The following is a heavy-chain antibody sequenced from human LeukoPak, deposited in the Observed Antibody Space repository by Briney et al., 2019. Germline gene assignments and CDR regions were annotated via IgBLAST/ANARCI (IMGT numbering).Heavy chain of an antibody. CDR1: GYSFNGYL. V-gene: IGHV1-2*02. J-gene: IGHJ2*01. D-gene: IGHD4-17*01. CDR3: ARLESTTVTFRYFDL. Sequence: ASVKVSCKASGYSFNGYLIHWVRQAPGQGLEWMGWINPNSGGTNYAQKFQGRVTMTRGTSISTVYMDLSRLTSDDTAVYYCARLESTTVTFRYFDLWGRGTLVTVSS. CDR2: INPNSGGT.